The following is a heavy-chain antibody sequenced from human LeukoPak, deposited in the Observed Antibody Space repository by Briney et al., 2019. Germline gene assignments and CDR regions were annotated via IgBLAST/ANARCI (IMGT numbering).Heavy chain of an antibody. J-gene: IGHJ6*02. V-gene: IGHV1-46*01. CDR3: ARPQSYGMAV. CDR1: GDTFTSYY. Sequence: ASVKVSCKASGDTFTSYYMHWVRQAPGQGLEWTGIINPSGGSTSYAQKLQGRVTMTRDTSTSTVYMELSSLRSEDTAVYYCARPQSYGMAVWGQGTTVTVSS. CDR2: INPSGGST.